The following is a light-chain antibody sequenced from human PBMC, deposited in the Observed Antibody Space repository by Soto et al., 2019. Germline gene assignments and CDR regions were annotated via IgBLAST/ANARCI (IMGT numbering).Light chain of an antibody. CDR2: GNS. J-gene: IGLJ2*01. Sequence: QSVLTQPPSVSGAPGQRVTISCTGSSSNIGAGYDVHWYQQLPGTAPKLLIYGNSNRPSGVPDRFSGSKSGTSASLAITGLQAEDEADYYCQSYDSSWFEVFGGGTKLTVL. CDR1: SSNIGAGYD. V-gene: IGLV1-40*01. CDR3: QSYDSSWFEV.